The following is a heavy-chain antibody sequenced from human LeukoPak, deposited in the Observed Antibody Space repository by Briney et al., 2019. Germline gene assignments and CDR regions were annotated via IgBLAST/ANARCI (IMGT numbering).Heavy chain of an antibody. CDR3: ARDKSIAANYYYYYGMDV. Sequence: GASVKVSCKASGYTFTSYGISWVRQAPGQGLEWMGWISAYNGNTNYAQKLQGRVTMTTDTSTSTVYMELSSLRSEDTAVYYCARDKSIAANYYYYYGMDVWGQGTTVTVSS. V-gene: IGHV1-18*01. CDR2: ISAYNGNT. J-gene: IGHJ6*02. D-gene: IGHD6-6*01. CDR1: GYTFTSYG.